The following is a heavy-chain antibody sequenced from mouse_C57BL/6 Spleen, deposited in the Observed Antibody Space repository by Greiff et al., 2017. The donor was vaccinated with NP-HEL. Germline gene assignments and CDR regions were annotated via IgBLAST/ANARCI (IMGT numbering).Heavy chain of an antibody. J-gene: IGHJ2*01. CDR1: GYTFTDYY. D-gene: IGHD1-1*01. V-gene: IGHV1-22*01. CDR2: INPNTGGY. Sequence: VQLQQSGPELVKPGASVNMSCKASGYTFTDYYMHWVQQRHGKSLEWIGYINPNTGGYSSNQNFKGKATFTVNKSSSTAYLELRIHTSEDSAVYYGARFYGSVDYWGQGTTLTVSS. CDR3: ARFYGSVDY.